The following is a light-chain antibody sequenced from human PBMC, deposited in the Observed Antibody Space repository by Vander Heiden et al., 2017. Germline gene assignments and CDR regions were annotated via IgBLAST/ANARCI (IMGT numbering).Light chain of an antibody. J-gene: IGLJ7*01. CDR2: VEN. Sequence: NFMLTQPHSVSRSPVNTVTISCIRSSGSIASNYVQWYQQRPGSYPNAGSEVENQRTSGVPARFSCSIASSSTSASLTISGLKTEDEADYYCQSYDSSNHAGVGGGPQLTVL. CDR3: QSYDSSNHAG. CDR1: SGSIASNY. V-gene: IGLV6-57*01.